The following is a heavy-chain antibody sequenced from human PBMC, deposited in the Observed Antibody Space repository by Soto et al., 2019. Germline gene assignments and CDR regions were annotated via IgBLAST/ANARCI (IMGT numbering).Heavy chain of an antibody. Sequence: ASVKVSCKASGCTFTDNYIHWVRQAPGQGLEWMGWVNPDNGGTASAQKFQGRVTMTSDTSVTTAYMELNRLTSDDTAVYYCARDPRPPSGWLGFWEYGMDVWGQGTTVTVSS. J-gene: IGHJ6*02. D-gene: IGHD3-3*01. CDR3: ARDPRPPSGWLGFWEYGMDV. CDR1: GCTFTDNY. V-gene: IGHV1-2*02. CDR2: VNPDNGGT.